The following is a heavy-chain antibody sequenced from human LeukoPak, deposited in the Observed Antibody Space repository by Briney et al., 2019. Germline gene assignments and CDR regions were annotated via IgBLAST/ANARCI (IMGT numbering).Heavy chain of an antibody. CDR3: AKDFSRDYGDYDPDYYHYMDV. CDR2: ISGSGGST. CDR1: GFTFSSYN. J-gene: IGHJ6*03. D-gene: IGHD4-17*01. V-gene: IGHV3-23*01. Sequence: PGGSLRLSCAASGFTFSSYNMNWVRQAPGKGLEWVSAISGSGGSTYYADSVKGRFSISRDNSKNTLYLQMNSLRAEDTAVYYCAKDFSRDYGDYDPDYYHYMDVWGKGTTVTISS.